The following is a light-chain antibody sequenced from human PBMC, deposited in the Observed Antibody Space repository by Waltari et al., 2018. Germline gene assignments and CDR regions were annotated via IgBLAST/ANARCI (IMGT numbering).Light chain of an antibody. CDR2: AAS. J-gene: IGKJ5*01. CDR1: QGIRNS. V-gene: IGKV1-NL1*01. Sequence: DIQMTQSPSSLSASVGDRVTITCRASQGIRNSLAWYQQKPGKAPKLLLYAASRLESGVPSRFSGSGSGTDYPLTISSLQPEDFATYFCQQYYSTPPITFGQGTRLEIK. CDR3: QQYYSTPPIT.